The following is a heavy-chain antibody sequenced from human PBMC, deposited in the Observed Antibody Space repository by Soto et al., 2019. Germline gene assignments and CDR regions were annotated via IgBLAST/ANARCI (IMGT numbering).Heavy chain of an antibody. V-gene: IGHV3-53*02. CDR1: GFTVSSNY. J-gene: IGHJ6*02. CDR3: AIGYSQSSLFMDV. D-gene: IGHD5-18*01. Sequence: EVQLVETGGGLIQPGGSLRLSCAASGFTVSSNYMSWVRQAPGKGLEWVSVIYSGGSTYYADSVKGRFTISRDNSKNTLYLQMNSLRAEDTAVYCCAIGYSQSSLFMDVWGQGTTVTVSS. CDR2: IYSGGST.